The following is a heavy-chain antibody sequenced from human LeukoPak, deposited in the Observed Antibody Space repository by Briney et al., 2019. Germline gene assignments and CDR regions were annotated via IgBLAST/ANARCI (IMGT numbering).Heavy chain of an antibody. D-gene: IGHD6-19*01. CDR3: AKRHRTVPGDYYDY. J-gene: IGHJ4*02. Sequence: QSGGSLRLSCAASGFTFSSYAMTWVRQAPGKGLEWVSSISNDGATYYADSVKGRFTISRDNSKNTVYLQVNNLRADDTAVYFCAKRHRTVPGDYYDYWGQGTLVTVSS. V-gene: IGHV3-23*01. CDR2: ISNDGAT. CDR1: GFTFSSYA.